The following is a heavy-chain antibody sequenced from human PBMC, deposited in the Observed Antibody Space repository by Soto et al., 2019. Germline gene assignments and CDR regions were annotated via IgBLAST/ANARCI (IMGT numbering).Heavy chain of an antibody. J-gene: IGHJ6*02. D-gene: IGHD3-16*02. CDR1: GGSISSYY. CDR3: ARDLEVRVWGCYRRYGMDV. Sequence: PSETLSLTCTVSGGSISSYYWSWIRQPPGKGLEWIGYIYYSGSTNYNPSLKSRVTISVDTSKNQFSLRLSSVTAADTAVYYCARDLEVRVWGCYRRYGMDVWGQGTTVTVSS. CDR2: IYYSGST. V-gene: IGHV4-59*01.